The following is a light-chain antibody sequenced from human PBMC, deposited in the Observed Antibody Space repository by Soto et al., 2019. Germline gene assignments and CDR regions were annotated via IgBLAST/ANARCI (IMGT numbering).Light chain of an antibody. CDR2: DAS. CDR1: QSISTW. J-gene: IGKJ4*01. V-gene: IGKV1-5*01. CDR3: QQYDTYPLS. Sequence: DMQMTQSPSTLSASVGDRVTITCRASQSISTWLAWYQQKPGKAPDLLIYDASSLQTGVPSRFSGSGAGTEFTLTITSLQPDDFATYYCQQYDTYPLSFGGGTKV.